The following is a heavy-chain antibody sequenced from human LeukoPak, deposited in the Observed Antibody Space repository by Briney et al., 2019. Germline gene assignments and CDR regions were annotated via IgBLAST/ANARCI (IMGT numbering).Heavy chain of an antibody. CDR3: ARDFLKNSDAFDI. V-gene: IGHV3-21*01. CDR2: INPSSSYK. CDR1: GFTFSTYT. J-gene: IGHJ3*02. Sequence: GESLRLSCAASGFTFSTYTMNWVRQAPGRGLEWISSINPSSSYKYYSDSVQGRFTISRDNAKNTLYLHMNSLRAEDTAVFYCARDFLKNSDAFDIWGQGTVVTVSS. D-gene: IGHD2/OR15-2a*01.